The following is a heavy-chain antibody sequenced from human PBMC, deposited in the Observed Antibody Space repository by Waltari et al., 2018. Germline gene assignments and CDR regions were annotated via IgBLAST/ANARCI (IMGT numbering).Heavy chain of an antibody. Sequence: EVQLVESGGGLVQPGGSLRLSCAASGFTFSSYWMSWVRQAPGKGLEWVANIKQDGSEKYYVDSVKGRFTISRDNAKNSLYLQMNSLRAEDTAVYYCARAQGSGSYLSYYYGMDVWGQGTTVTVSS. CDR3: ARAQGSGSYLSYYYGMDV. CDR1: GFTFSSYW. CDR2: IKQDGSEK. J-gene: IGHJ6*02. V-gene: IGHV3-7*01. D-gene: IGHD1-26*01.